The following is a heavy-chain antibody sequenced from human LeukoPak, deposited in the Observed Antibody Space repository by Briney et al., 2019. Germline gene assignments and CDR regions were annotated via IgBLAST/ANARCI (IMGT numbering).Heavy chain of an antibody. J-gene: IGHJ6*03. Sequence: ASVKVSCKAPGYTFTGYYMHWVRQAPGQGLEWMGWINPNSGGTNYAQKFQGRVTMTRDTSISTAYMELSRLRSDDTAVYYCASDVGAAAGLPGRIAVAGTRTYYYYYYMDVWGKGTTVTVSS. D-gene: IGHD6-19*01. CDR1: GYTFTGYY. V-gene: IGHV1-2*02. CDR3: ASDVGAAAGLPGRIAVAGTRTYYYYYYMDV. CDR2: INPNSGGT.